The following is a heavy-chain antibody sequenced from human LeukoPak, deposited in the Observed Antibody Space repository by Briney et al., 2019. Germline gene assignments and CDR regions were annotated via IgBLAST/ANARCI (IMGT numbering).Heavy chain of an antibody. CDR2: IRYDGSNK. CDR1: GFTFSSYG. D-gene: IGHD2-15*01. Sequence: RGSLRLSCAASGFTFSSYGMHWVRQAPGKGLEWVAFIRYDGSNKYYADSVKGRFTISRDNSKNTLYLQMNSLRAEDTAVYYCASLKPNCSGGSCYVYWGQGTLVTVSS. V-gene: IGHV3-30*02. CDR3: ASLKPNCSGGSCYVY. J-gene: IGHJ4*02.